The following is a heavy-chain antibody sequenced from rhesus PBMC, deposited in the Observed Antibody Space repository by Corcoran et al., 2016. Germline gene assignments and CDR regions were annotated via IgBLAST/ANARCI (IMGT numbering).Heavy chain of an antibody. D-gene: IGHD2-8*01. CDR1: GDSISCYYY. CDR3: ARDSSGYCSGGVCYGFDY. CDR2: IYGNSSST. V-gene: IGHV4-73*01. J-gene: IGHJ4*01. Sequence: QVQLQQWGEGLVKPSETLSLTCAVYGDSISCYYYWSWIRQPPGKGLEWIGYIYGNSSSTNYNPSHKNRGTISKDTSKNQFFLKLVSVTAADTAVYYCARDSSGYCSGGVCYGFDYWGQGVLVTVSS.